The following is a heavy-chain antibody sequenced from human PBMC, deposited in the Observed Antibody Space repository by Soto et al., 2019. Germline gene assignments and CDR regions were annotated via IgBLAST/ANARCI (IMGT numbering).Heavy chain of an antibody. V-gene: IGHV4-30-2*01. CDR2: IYPSGST. Sequence: QLQLQESGSGLVKPSQPLYLTCAVFGGSISSGGYSWSWIRQPPGKGLEWSGYIYPSGSTNYNPSHKSRGTVAVDRSKHPFSLKLSTVTAADTAVYYCARDPGRGGQGTLVTVSS. CDR1: GGSISSGGYS. J-gene: IGHJ4*02. CDR3: ARDPGR. D-gene: IGHD3-10*01.